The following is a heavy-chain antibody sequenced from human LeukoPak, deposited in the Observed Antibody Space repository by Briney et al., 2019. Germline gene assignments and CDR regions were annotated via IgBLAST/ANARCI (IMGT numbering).Heavy chain of an antibody. CDR1: GFTFSAYW. J-gene: IGHJ4*02. Sequence: GGPLRLSCAASGFTFSAYWMSWVRQARGRRLEWVASIKQDGSEKYYVDSVKGRFTISRDNARNSLYLQMDSLRPEDTAVYYCASLSITIFGVVTPSDYWGQGTLVTVSS. V-gene: IGHV3-7*01. CDR3: ASLSITIFGVVTPSDY. CDR2: IKQDGSEK. D-gene: IGHD3-3*01.